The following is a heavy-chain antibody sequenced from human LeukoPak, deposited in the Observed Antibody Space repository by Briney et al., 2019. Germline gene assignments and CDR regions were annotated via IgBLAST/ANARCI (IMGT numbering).Heavy chain of an antibody. D-gene: IGHD3-10*01. J-gene: IGHJ5*02. CDR2: INHSGST. Sequence: SETLSLTCAVYGGSFSGYYWSWIRQPPGKGLEWIGEINHSGSTNYNPSLKSRVTISVDTSKNQFSLKLSSVTAADTAGYYCARGLMVRWEVRFDPWGQGTLVTVSS. V-gene: IGHV4-34*01. CDR1: GGSFSGYY. CDR3: ARGLMVRWEVRFDP.